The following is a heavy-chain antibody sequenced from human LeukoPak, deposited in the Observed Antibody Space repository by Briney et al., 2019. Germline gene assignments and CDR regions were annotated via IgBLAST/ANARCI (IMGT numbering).Heavy chain of an antibody. J-gene: IGHJ4*02. CDR3: ARKNSSSWYYFDY. CDR1: GFIFSSYG. V-gene: IGHV3-30*02. Sequence: GGSLRLSCAASGFIFSSYGMQWVRQAPGKGLEWVASIRFDGSNEYYADSVKGQFTISRDNSKNTLYLQMNSLRAENTAVYYCARKNSSSWYYFDYWGQGTLVTVSS. D-gene: IGHD6-13*01. CDR2: IRFDGSNE.